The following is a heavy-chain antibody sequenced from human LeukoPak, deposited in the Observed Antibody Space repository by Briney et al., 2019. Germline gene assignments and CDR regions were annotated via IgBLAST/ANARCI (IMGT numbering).Heavy chain of an antibody. CDR2: TDTSGNYI. V-gene: IGHV3-21*06. CDR3: AGTYGSGSYPNY. Sequence: KAGGSLRLSCEASGFTFSNYGMNWVRQAPGKGLEWVSFTDTSGNYIYYGDSVKGRFTISRDNARNLLFLQMNGLRAEDTAVYYCAGTYGSGSYPNYWGQGTLVTVSS. D-gene: IGHD3-10*01. CDR1: GFTFSNYG. J-gene: IGHJ4*02.